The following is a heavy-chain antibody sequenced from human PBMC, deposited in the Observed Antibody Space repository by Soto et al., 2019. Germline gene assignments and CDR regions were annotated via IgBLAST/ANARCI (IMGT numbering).Heavy chain of an antibody. J-gene: IGHJ4*02. CDR3: TTYYDFWSGYYTGDY. Sequence: PGGSLRLSCAASGFTFSGSAMHWVRQASGKGLEWVGRIRSKANSYATAYAASVKGRFTISRDDSKNTAYLQMNSLKTEDTAVYYCTTYYDFWSGYYTGDYWGQGTLVTVSS. D-gene: IGHD3-3*01. V-gene: IGHV3-73*01. CDR1: GFTFSGSA. CDR2: IRSKANSYAT.